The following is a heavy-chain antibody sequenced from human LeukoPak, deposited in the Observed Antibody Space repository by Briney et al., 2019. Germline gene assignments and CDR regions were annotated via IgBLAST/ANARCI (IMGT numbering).Heavy chain of an antibody. Sequence: SETLSLTCTVSGGSISSYYWSWIRQPPGKGLEWIGYIYYSGSTNYNPSLKSRVTISVDTSKNQFSLKLSSVTAADTAVYYCARTGAEGRYYYGSGSYWDYFDYWGQGTLVTVSS. V-gene: IGHV4-59*01. CDR1: GGSISSYY. J-gene: IGHJ4*02. CDR2: IYYSGST. CDR3: ARTGAEGRYYYGSGSYWDYFDY. D-gene: IGHD3-10*01.